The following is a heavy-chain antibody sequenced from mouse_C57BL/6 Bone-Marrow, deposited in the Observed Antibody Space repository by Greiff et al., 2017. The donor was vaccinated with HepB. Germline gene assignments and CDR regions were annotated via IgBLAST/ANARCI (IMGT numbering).Heavy chain of an antibody. CDR1: GYTFTDYE. J-gene: IGHJ3*01. CDR2: IDPETGGT. V-gene: IGHV1-15*01. Sequence: QVQLQQSGAELVRPGASVTLSCKASGYTFTDYEMHWVKQTPVHGLEWIGAIDPETGGTAYNQKFKGKAILTADKSSSTAYMELRSLTSEDSAVYYCTRYNTTEFAYWGQGTLVTVSA. D-gene: IGHD1-1*01. CDR3: TRYNTTEFAY.